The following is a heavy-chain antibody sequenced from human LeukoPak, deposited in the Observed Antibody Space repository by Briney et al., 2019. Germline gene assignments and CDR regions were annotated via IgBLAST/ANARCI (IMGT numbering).Heavy chain of an antibody. V-gene: IGHV1-18*01. J-gene: IGHJ4*02. D-gene: IGHD6-13*01. CDR2: ISADNGNT. CDR3: ASIAAAGRYDY. CDR1: GYTFDTYG. Sequence: GASVKVSCKASGYTFDTYGISWVRQAPGQGLEWMGWISADNGNTNYAQKLQGRVTTTTDTSTSTAYMELRSLRSDDTAVYYCASIAAAGRYDYWGQGTLVTVSS.